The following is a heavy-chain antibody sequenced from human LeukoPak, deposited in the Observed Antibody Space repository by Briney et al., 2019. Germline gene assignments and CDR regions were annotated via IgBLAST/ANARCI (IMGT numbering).Heavy chain of an antibody. CDR1: GYLFTGYY. D-gene: IGHD2-21*01. Sequence: ASVKVSCKTSGYLFTGYYIHWVRRVPGQGLEWMGWINPNSGDTKSAPKFQGRVAMTRVTSINTAYMEVSGLTPDDTAIYYCANRGGALSHWGQGTPVTVTS. CDR2: INPNSGDT. CDR3: ANRGGALSH. J-gene: IGHJ4*02. V-gene: IGHV1-2*02.